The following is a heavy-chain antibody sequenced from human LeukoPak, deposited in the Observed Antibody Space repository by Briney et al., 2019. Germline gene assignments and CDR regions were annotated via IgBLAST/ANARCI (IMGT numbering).Heavy chain of an antibody. Sequence: PGGSLRLSCAASGFTFSSYWMHWVRQAPGKGLVWVSRINSDGSSTSYADSVKGRFTISRDNAKNTLYLQMNSLRAEDTAVYYCXXVXXKXXCXSTXXYSARLXXXDPWGXGXLVXV. CDR3: XXVXXKXXCXSTXXYSARLXXXDP. CDR2: INSDGSST. V-gene: IGHV3-74*01. J-gene: IGHJ5*02. D-gene: IGHD2-2*01. CDR1: GFTFSSYW.